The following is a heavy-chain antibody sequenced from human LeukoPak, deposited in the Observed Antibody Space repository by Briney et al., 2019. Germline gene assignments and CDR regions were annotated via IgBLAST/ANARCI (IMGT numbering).Heavy chain of an antibody. CDR2: IYYSGST. V-gene: IGHV4-39*01. J-gene: IGHJ4*02. CDR3: ASGWATYYYDSSGYHYWYYFDY. D-gene: IGHD3-22*01. Sequence: SETLSLTCTVSDGSISSSSYYWGWIRQPPGKGLEWIGSIYYSGSTYYNPSLKSRVTISVDTSKNQFSLKLSSVTAADTAVYYCASGWATYYYDSSGYHYWYYFDYWGQGTLVTVSS. CDR1: DGSISSSSYY.